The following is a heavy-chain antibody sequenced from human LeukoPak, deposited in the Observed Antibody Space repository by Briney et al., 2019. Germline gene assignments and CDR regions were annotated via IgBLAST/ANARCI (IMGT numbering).Heavy chain of an antibody. D-gene: IGHD6-13*01. V-gene: IGHV1-18*01. Sequence: ASVKVSCKASGYAFTSYGISWVRRAPGQGLEWMGWISAYNGNTNYAQKLQGRVTMTTDTSTSTAYMELRSLRSDDTAVYYCARDPNQYEAAHAFHYWGQGTLVTVSS. CDR2: ISAYNGNT. CDR1: GYAFTSYG. CDR3: ARDPNQYEAAHAFHY. J-gene: IGHJ4*02.